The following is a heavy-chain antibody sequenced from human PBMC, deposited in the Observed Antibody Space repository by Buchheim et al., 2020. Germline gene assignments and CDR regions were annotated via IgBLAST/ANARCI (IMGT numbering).Heavy chain of an antibody. D-gene: IGHD1-26*01. CDR2: ISSSSSYI. CDR3: ARDLLGGGGALVGATYYYGMDV. Sequence: EVQLVESGGGLVKPGGSLRLSCAASGFTFSSYSMNWVRQAPGKGLEWVSSISSSSSYIYYADSVKGRFTISRDNAKNSLYLQMNSLRAEDTAVYYCARDLLGGGGALVGATYYYGMDVWGQGTT. CDR1: GFTFSSYS. V-gene: IGHV3-21*01. J-gene: IGHJ6*02.